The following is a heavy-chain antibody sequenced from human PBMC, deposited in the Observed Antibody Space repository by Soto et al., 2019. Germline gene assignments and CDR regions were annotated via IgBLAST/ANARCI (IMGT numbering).Heavy chain of an antibody. J-gene: IGHJ4*02. CDR2: ISAYNANA. CDR3: ARENSYFDY. Sequence: QIKLLQSGAEVKKPGASVKVTCKASGYTVRNFGISWLRQAPGQGLEWMGWISAYNANANYAQKFQGRLTMTADTSTSTAYMELRSLRSDDTSVYYCARENSYFDYWGQGTLVTVSS. V-gene: IGHV1-18*01. CDR1: GYTVRNFG.